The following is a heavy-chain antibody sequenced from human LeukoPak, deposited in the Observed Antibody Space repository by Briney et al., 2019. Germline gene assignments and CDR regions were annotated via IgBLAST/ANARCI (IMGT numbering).Heavy chain of an antibody. J-gene: IGHJ6*02. CDR2: ISSSSSYI. Sequence: PGGSLRLPCAASGFTFSSYSMNWVRQAPGKGLEWVSSISSSSSYIYYADSVKGRFTISRDNAKNSLYLQMNSLRAEDTAVYYCARDLGGDYDILTGYYTDDYYYYGMDVWGQGTTVTVSS. CDR1: GFTFSSYS. D-gene: IGHD3-9*01. CDR3: ARDLGGDYDILTGYYTDDYYYYGMDV. V-gene: IGHV3-21*01.